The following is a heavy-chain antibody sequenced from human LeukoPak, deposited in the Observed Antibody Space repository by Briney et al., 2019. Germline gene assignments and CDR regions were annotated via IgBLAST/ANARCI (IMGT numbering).Heavy chain of an antibody. Sequence: PSETLSLTCAVYGGSFSGYYWSWIRQPPGKGLEWIGEINHSGSTNYNPSLKSRVTISVDTSKNQFSLKLSSVTAAGTAVYYCASRGYSYGYSGTKWFDPWGQGTLVTVSS. CDR1: GGSFSGYY. D-gene: IGHD5-18*01. CDR3: ASRGYSYGYSGTKWFDP. J-gene: IGHJ5*02. V-gene: IGHV4-34*01. CDR2: INHSGST.